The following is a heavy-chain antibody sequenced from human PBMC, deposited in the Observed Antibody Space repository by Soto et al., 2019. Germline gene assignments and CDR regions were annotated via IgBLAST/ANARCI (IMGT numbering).Heavy chain of an antibody. CDR3: AKGRGGTYGTFDP. CDR2: ISGSGGGT. V-gene: IGHV3-23*01. CDR1: GFTFTNYG. Sequence: GGSLRLSCAVSGFTFTNYGMTWVRQAPGKGLEWVSTISGSGGGTYYTDSVKGRFTISRDTSKNTVSLEMSSLRVEDTAVYYCAKGRGGTYGTFDPWGQGALVTVSS. J-gene: IGHJ5*02. D-gene: IGHD1-1*01.